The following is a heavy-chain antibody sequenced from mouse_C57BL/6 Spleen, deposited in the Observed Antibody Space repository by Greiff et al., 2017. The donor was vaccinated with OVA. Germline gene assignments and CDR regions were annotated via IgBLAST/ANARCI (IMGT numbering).Heavy chain of an antibody. Sequence: EVKLLESGGGLVQPGGSLKLSCAASGIDFSRYWMSWVRRAPGKGLEWIGEINPDSSTINYAPSLKDKFIISRDNAKNTLYLQMSKVRSEDTALYYCARGGDYDYLYAMDYWGQGTSVTVSS. J-gene: IGHJ4*01. CDR3: ARGGDYDYLYAMDY. CDR2: INPDSSTI. V-gene: IGHV4-1*01. D-gene: IGHD2-4*01. CDR1: GIDFSRYW.